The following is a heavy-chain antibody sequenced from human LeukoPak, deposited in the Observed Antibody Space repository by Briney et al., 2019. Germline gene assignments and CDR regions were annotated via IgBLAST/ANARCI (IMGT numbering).Heavy chain of an antibody. D-gene: IGHD3-16*01. J-gene: IGHJ3*01. Sequence: ASVKVSCKASGDTFTNYGINWVRQSPGQRPEWMGWFSTYNGDTKYAQKLKGRLTLTADTLKTTAYMELRTLISDDTATYYCAIGQGVITWGGADVYDVWGQGTTVIVSS. CDR1: GDTFTNYG. CDR2: FSTYNGDT. V-gene: IGHV1-18*01. CDR3: AIGQGVITWGGADVYDV.